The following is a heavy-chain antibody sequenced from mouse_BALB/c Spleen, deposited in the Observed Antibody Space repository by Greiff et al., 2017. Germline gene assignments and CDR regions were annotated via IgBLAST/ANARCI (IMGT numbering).Heavy chain of an antibody. CDR1: GFTFSSYT. CDR3: TRDVDYAMDY. V-gene: IGHV5-6-4*01. Sequence: EVQGVESGGGLVKPGGSLKLSCAASGFTFSSYTMSWVRQTPEKRLEWVATISSGGSYTYYPDSVKGRFTISRDNAKNTLYLQMSSLKSEDTAMYYCTRDVDYAMDYWGQGTSVTVSS. CDR2: ISSGGSYT. J-gene: IGHJ4*01.